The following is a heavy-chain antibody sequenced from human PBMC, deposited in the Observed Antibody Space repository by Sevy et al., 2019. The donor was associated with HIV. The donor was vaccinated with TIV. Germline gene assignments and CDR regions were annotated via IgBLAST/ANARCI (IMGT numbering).Heavy chain of an antibody. D-gene: IGHD2-21*02. V-gene: IGHV1-2*02. CDR1: GYTFTGYY. Sequence: ASVKVSCKASGYTFTGYYMHWVRQAPGQGLEWMGWINPNSGGINYAQKFQGRVTITSETSISTDYMELSRLRSDDTAVYYCASIRVVVTAHDAFDIWGQGTMVTVSS. CDR2: INPNSGGI. CDR3: ASIRVVVTAHDAFDI. J-gene: IGHJ3*02.